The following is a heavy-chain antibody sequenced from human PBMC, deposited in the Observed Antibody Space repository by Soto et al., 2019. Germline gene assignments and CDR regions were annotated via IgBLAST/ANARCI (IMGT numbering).Heavy chain of an antibody. CDR3: ARASFSSTMCYICDNWFDP. V-gene: IGHV4-59*01. Sequence: QVQLQESGPGLVKPSETLSLTCTVSGGSISSYYWSWIRQPPGKGLEWIGYIYSSGRTNYNPSLKSRVTISVDRSNNQFSHKLSSVTAADTAVYYCARASFSSTMCYICDNWFDPWGQGSLVTVSS. J-gene: IGHJ5*02. CDR1: GGSISSYY. CDR2: IYSSGRT. D-gene: IGHD2-2*02.